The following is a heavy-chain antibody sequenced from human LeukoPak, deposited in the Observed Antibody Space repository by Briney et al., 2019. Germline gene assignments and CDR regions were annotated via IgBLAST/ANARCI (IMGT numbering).Heavy chain of an antibody. CDR1: GVDFSSYA. CDR3: AKGRDYSDRLFEY. D-gene: IGHD4-17*01. CDR2: LTSGGRI. Sequence: GGSLRLSCAASGVDFSSYAMSWVRQAPGKGLEWVSTLTSGGRIYYADSVKGRFTISRDNTRNTLHLQMNSLRGEDTAIYYCAKGRDYSDRLFEYWGLGTLVSVS. J-gene: IGHJ4*02. V-gene: IGHV3-23*01.